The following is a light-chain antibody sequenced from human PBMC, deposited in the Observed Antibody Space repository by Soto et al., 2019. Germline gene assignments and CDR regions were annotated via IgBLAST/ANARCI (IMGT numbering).Light chain of an antibody. CDR2: EVV. Sequence: QSALTQPPSASGSPGQSVTISCTGTKNDIGVYDFVSWYQHHPGKAPRLIIYEVVQRPSGVPDRFSGSKSGNTASLTISGLQAEDEAVYYCCSYTSSYPYVFGTGTKLTVL. CDR3: CSYTSSYPYV. V-gene: IGLV2-8*01. CDR1: KNDIGVYDF. J-gene: IGLJ1*01.